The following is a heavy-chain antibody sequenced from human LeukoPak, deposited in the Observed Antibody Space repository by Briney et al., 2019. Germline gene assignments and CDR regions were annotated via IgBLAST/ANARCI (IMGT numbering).Heavy chain of an antibody. CDR2: IYTSGST. CDR1: GGSISSYY. CDR3: ARGGIKYCSSTSCYPYNWFDP. D-gene: IGHD2-2*01. J-gene: IGHJ5*02. Sequence: SSETLSLTCTVSGGSISSYYWSWIRQPAGKGLEWIGRIYTSGSTNYNPSLKSRVTMSVDTSKNQFSLKLSSVTAADTAVYYCARGGIKYCSSTSCYPYNWFDPWGQGILVTVSS. V-gene: IGHV4-4*07.